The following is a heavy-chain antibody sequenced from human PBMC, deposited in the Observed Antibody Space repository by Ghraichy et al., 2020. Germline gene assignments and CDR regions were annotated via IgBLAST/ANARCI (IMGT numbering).Heavy chain of an antibody. V-gene: IGHV3-23*01. Sequence: GESLNISCAASGFTFSTYAKSWGRQAPGKGLEWVSSILGSGGSIYYADSVKGRFTISRDNSKNTLYLQMNSLRPEDTAIYYCRSGSYYYPFDPWGQGTLVTVSS. D-gene: IGHD3-10*01. J-gene: IGHJ5*02. CDR3: RSGSYYYPFDP. CDR2: ILGSGGSI. CDR1: GFTFSTYA.